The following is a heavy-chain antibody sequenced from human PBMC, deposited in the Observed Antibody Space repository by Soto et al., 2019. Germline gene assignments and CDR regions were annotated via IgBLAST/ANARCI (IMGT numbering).Heavy chain of an antibody. CDR2: ISGSGGTT. J-gene: IGHJ5*02. CDR3: ARESSITIFGVIFRWFDP. CDR1: GFTLSNYA. Sequence: GGSLRLSCAASGFTLSNYAMSWVRQAPGKGLEWVSGISGSGGTTYYADSVKGRFTISRDNSKNTLYLQMNTLRVEDTAVYYCARESSITIFGVIFRWFDPWGQGTLVTVSS. D-gene: IGHD3-3*01. V-gene: IGHV3-23*01.